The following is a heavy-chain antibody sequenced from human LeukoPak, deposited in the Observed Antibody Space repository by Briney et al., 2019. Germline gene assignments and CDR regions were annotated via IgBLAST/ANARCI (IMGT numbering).Heavy chain of an antibody. CDR2: IHYSGST. V-gene: IGHV4-38-2*02. J-gene: IGHJ3*02. Sequence: PSETLSLTCIVSGYSISSGQYWGWIRQPPGKGLEWISSIHYSGSTYYNPSLKSRVSISVDTSKNQFSLKLSSVTAADTAVYYCARRLYDSSGYSAESDAFDIWGQGTMVTVSS. CDR3: ARRLYDSSGYSAESDAFDI. CDR1: GYSISSGQY. D-gene: IGHD3-22*01.